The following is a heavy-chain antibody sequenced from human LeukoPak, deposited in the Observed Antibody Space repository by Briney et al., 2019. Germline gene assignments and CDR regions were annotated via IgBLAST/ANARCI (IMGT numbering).Heavy chain of an antibody. CDR2: ISKDGGNK. V-gene: IGHV3-30*12. CDR1: GFTFSTYG. D-gene: IGHD4-17*01. Sequence: PGGSLRLSCAASGFTFSTYGMHWVRQAPGKGLEWVAVISKDGGNKFYADSLKGRVTISRDDSKNTLYLQMNSLRAEDTAVYYCARAPYGDYLYFDYWGQGALVTVSS. CDR3: ARAPYGDYLYFDY. J-gene: IGHJ4*02.